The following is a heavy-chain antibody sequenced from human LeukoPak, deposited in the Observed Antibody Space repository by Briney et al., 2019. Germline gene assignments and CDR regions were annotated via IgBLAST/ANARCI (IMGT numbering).Heavy chain of an antibody. D-gene: IGHD3-16*01. CDR3: ARHRPGERRFDP. CDR2: INYSGNT. CDR1: GGSISSDY. Sequence: SETLSLTCTVSGGSISSDYWSWIRQPPGKGLEWIEYINYSGNTNSNPSLKSRVTISVDTSKNQISLKLSSVTAADTAVYYCARHRPGERRFDPWGQGTLVTVSS. V-gene: IGHV4-59*08. J-gene: IGHJ5*02.